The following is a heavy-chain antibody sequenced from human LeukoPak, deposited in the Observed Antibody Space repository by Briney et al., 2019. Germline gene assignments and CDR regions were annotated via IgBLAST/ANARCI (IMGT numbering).Heavy chain of an antibody. J-gene: IGHJ5*02. CDR1: GVSISSYY. D-gene: IGHD6-13*01. CDR3: ARFSVAAAGTGWFDP. Sequence: SETLSLTCTVSGVSISSYYWSWIRQPPGKGLVLIGYIYYSGSTNHNPSLKSRVTISVDTSKNQLSLKLSSVTAADTAVYYCARFSVAAAGTGWFDPWGQGTLVTVS. V-gene: IGHV4-59*01. CDR2: IYYSGST.